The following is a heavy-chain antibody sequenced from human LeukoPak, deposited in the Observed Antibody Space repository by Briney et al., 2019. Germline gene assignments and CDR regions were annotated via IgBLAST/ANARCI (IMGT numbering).Heavy chain of an antibody. D-gene: IGHD6-19*01. Sequence: GGSLRLSCSASGFTFSSNWIHWVRQAPGKGLAWVSRISSDGSRTTYADSVKGRFTISRDNAKNTLYLQMNSLRAEDTAVYYCAREYSSGWTFDDWGQGTLVTVSS. V-gene: IGHV3-74*01. CDR2: ISSDGSRT. CDR1: GFTFSSNW. CDR3: AREYSSGWTFDD. J-gene: IGHJ4*02.